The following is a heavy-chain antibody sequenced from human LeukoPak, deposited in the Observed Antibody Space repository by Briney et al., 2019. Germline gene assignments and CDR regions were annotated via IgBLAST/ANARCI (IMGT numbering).Heavy chain of an antibody. CDR2: ISGSGGST. J-gene: IGHJ4*02. Sequence: GGSLRLSCAASGFTFSSYAMSWVRQAPGKGLEWVSAISGSGGSTYYADSVKGRFTISRDNSKNTLYLQMNGLRAEDTAVYYCEYSSSSIFDYWGQGTLITVSS. CDR3: EYSSSSIFDY. V-gene: IGHV3-23*01. CDR1: GFTFSSYA. D-gene: IGHD6-6*01.